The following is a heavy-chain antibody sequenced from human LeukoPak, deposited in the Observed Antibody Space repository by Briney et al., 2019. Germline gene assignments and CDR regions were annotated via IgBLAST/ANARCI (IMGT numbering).Heavy chain of an antibody. V-gene: IGHV4-59*01. CDR2: LFDNGST. CDR3: ARDDSEGYIMD. D-gene: IGHD2-15*01. Sequence: SETLSLTCTVSGGSISSDYWNWIRQPPGKGLEWIGYLFDNGSTSYNPSLKSRVTISADTSKNQFSLNLTFVTAADTAVYYCARDDSEGYIMDWGQGILVTVSS. J-gene: IGHJ4*02. CDR1: GGSISSDY.